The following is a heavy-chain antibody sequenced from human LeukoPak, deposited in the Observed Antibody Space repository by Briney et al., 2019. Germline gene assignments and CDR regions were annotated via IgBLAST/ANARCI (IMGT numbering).Heavy chain of an antibody. V-gene: IGHV1-69*13. D-gene: IGHD3-9*01. CDR1: GGTVSRYA. CDR3: ARAIRYFDWLLPFGMDV. Sequence: SVKVSCKASGGTVSRYAISWVRQAPGQGLEWMGGIIPIFGTANYAQKFQGRVTITADESTSTAYMELSSLRSEDTAVYYCARAIRYFDWLLPFGMDVWGKGTTVTVSS. CDR2: IIPIFGTA. J-gene: IGHJ6*04.